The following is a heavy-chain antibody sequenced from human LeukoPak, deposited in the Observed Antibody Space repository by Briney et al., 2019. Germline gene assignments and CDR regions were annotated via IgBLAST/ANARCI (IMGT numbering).Heavy chain of an antibody. CDR3: AKDRTVVGATSFDY. J-gene: IGHJ4*02. D-gene: IGHD1-26*01. CDR2: ISSDGSNK. Sequence: GGSLRLSCAASKFTFSNYGMHWVRQAPGKGLEWVAVISSDGSNKYYADSLKGRLTISRDNSKNTLYLQMNSLRTEDTAVYSCAKDRTVVGATSFDYWGLGTLVTVSS. CDR1: KFTFSNYG. V-gene: IGHV3-30*18.